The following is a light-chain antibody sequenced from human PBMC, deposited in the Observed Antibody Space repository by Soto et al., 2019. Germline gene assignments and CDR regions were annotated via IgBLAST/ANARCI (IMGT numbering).Light chain of an antibody. CDR1: QSIRRY. Sequence: DSQMTQSPSSLSASVGDRFTITCLASQSIRRYLNWYQQKPGKAPKLLIYDASSLESGVPSRVRGSGSGTEFTLTISSLQPDDVETYYCQQYNSYSWTFGQGTKVDIK. J-gene: IGKJ1*01. V-gene: IGKV1-5*01. CDR3: QQYNSYSWT. CDR2: DAS.